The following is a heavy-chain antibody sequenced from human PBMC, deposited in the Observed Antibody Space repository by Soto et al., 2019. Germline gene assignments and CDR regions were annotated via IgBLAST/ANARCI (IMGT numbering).Heavy chain of an antibody. V-gene: IGHV1-69*02. CDR3: ARGKDIVVVVAADDAFDI. J-gene: IGHJ3*02. D-gene: IGHD2-15*01. Sequence: TVSDTSSFCTFTIYTIIRVRPAPGQGLEWMGRIIPILGIANYAQKFQGRVTITADKSTSTAYMELSSLRSEDTAVYYCARGKDIVVVVAADDAFDIWGQGTMVTVSS. CDR2: IIPILGIA. CDR1: FCTFTIYT.